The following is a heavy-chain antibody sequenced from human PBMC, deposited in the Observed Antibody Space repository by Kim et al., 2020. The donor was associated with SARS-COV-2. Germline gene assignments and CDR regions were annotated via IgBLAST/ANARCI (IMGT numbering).Heavy chain of an antibody. CDR3: ARIRGYSYGPYGGWFDP. D-gene: IGHD5-18*01. J-gene: IGHJ5*02. Sequence: LKSRVTISVDTSKNQFSLKLSSVTAADTAVYYCARIRGYSYGPYGGWFDPWGQGTLVTVSS. V-gene: IGHV4-34*01.